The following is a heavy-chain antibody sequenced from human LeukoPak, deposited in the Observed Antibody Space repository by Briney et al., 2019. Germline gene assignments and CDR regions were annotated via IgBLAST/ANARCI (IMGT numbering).Heavy chain of an antibody. V-gene: IGHV1-2*02. CDR3: ARSYYDFWSGYYTGHDAFDI. CDR1: GYTFTAYY. J-gene: IGHJ3*02. D-gene: IGHD3-3*01. CDR2: INPNSGGT. Sequence: ASVEVSCKASGYTFTAYYMHWVRQAPGQGLEWMGWINPNSGGTNYAQKFQGRVTMTRDTSISTAYMELSRLRSDDTAVYYCARSYYDFWSGYYTGHDAFDIWGQGTMVTVSS.